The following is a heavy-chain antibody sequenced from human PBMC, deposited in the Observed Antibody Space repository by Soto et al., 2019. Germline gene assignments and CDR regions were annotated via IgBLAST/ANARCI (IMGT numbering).Heavy chain of an antibody. J-gene: IGHJ5*02. V-gene: IGHV4-39*01. CDR1: GGSISGSSYF. D-gene: IGHD2-2*01. Sequence: QLQLQESGPGLVKPSETLSLTCAVSGGSISGSSYFWGWIRQPPGKGLEWIGSISYSGSTYYNPSLKSRVTISVDTSKNQFSLKLTSVTAADTAVYYCARQGYCSSGASCYRWFDPWGQGTLVTVSS. CDR3: ARQGYCSSGASCYRWFDP. CDR2: ISYSGST.